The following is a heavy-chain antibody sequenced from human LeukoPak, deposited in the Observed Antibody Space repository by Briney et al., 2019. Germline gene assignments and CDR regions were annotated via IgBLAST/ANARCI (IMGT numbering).Heavy chain of an antibody. V-gene: IGHV3-30*03. CDR3: ARTYYDSSEGDNWFDP. D-gene: IGHD3-22*01. Sequence: GGSLRLSCAATGFTFSRYGMHWVRQAPGTGLEWVAQISYDGSNKHYGDSVKGRFTIARDNSKNTLFLQMSSLRAEDTAVYYCARTYYDSSEGDNWFDPWGQGTLVTVSS. J-gene: IGHJ5*02. CDR2: ISYDGSNK. CDR1: GFTFSRYG.